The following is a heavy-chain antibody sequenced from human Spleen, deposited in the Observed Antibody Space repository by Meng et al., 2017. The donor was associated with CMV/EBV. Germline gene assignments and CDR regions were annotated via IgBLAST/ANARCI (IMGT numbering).Heavy chain of an antibody. Sequence: GGSLRLSCAASGFTFSSYWMSWVRQAPGKGLEWVANIKQDGSEKYYVESVKGRFTISRDNAKNSLYLQMNSRGAADTAVYYCARDRPGGGEPLDYWGQGTLVTVAS. CDR2: IKQDGSEK. V-gene: IGHV3-7*01. D-gene: IGHD3-10*01. J-gene: IGHJ4*02. CDR3: ARDRPGGGEPLDY. CDR1: GFTFSSYW.